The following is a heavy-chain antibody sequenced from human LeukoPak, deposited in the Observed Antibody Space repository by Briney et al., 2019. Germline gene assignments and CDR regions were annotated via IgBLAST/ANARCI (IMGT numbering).Heavy chain of an antibody. D-gene: IGHD6-13*01. CDR1: GFTVSSNY. CDR3: ARATAGQQLARGYWYFDL. CDR2: IYSGGST. V-gene: IGHV3-53*01. Sequence: GGSLRLSCAASGFTVSSNYMSWVRQAPGKGLEWVSVIYSGGSTYYADSVKGRFTISRDNSKNTLYLQMNSLRAEDTAVYYCARATAGQQLARGYWYFDLWGRGTLVTVSS. J-gene: IGHJ2*01.